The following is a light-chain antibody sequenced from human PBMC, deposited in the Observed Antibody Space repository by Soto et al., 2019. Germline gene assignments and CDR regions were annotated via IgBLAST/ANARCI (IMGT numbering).Light chain of an antibody. CDR2: DVS. CDR3: SSYTTTGTQV. Sequence: QSALTQPASVSGSPGQSITVSCTGNTSDVGGFDYVSWYQQHPGKAPQLMIFDVSNRPSGVSDRFSGSKSGNTASLTISGLQAEDEADYYCSSYTTTGTQVFGTGTKVTVL. J-gene: IGLJ1*01. CDR1: TSDVGGFDY. V-gene: IGLV2-14*03.